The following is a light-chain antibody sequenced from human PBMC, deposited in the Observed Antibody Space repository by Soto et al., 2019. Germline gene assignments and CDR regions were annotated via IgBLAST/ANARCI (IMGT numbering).Light chain of an antibody. CDR1: QRVSSY. Sequence: EIVLTQSPATLSLSPGERATLSCRASQRVSSYLAWYQQKPGQAPRLLIYDASNRATGIAARFSGSGSGTDFTLTSSSLEPEDFAVYYCQQRSNWPRLFGQGTRLEIK. J-gene: IGKJ5*01. V-gene: IGKV3-11*01. CDR3: QQRSNWPRL. CDR2: DAS.